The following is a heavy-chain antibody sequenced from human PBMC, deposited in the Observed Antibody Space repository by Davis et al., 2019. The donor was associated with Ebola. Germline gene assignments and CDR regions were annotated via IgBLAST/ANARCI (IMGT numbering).Heavy chain of an antibody. CDR3: ARGGGVVVAASFDL. CDR1: GGTFSSYA. Sequence: SVKVSCKASGGTFSSYATSWVRQAPGQGLEWMGGIIPIFGTANYAQKFQGRVTITADESTSTAYMELSSLRSEDTAVYYCARGGGVVVAASFDLWGRGTLVTVSS. CDR2: IIPIFGTA. D-gene: IGHD2-15*01. V-gene: IGHV1-69*13. J-gene: IGHJ2*01.